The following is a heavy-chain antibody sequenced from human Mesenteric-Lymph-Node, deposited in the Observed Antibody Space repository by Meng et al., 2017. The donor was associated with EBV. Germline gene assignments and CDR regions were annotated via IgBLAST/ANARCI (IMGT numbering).Heavy chain of an antibody. CDR1: GYTFINYY. J-gene: IGHJ4*02. CDR2: INGGDGYT. V-gene: IGHV1-3*01. D-gene: IGHD6-25*01. Sequence: QVQLVQSGAEVKKPXASVKVSCKASGYTFINYYMYWVRQAPGQGLEWMGWINGGDGYTKYSQKFQGRVTMTRDTSASTAYMELSSLTSEDTALYYCARDSGRFDSWGQGTMVTVSS. CDR3: ARDSGRFDS.